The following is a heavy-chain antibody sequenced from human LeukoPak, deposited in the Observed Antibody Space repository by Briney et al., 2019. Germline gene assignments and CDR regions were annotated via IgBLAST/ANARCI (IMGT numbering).Heavy chain of an antibody. Sequence: ASVKVSCKASGYTFTSYDINWVRQATGQGLEWMGWMNPNSGNTGYAQEFQGRVAMTRNTSITTAYMELSSLRSEDTAVYYCARVSYDSSGSAGGYFDYWGQGTLVTVSS. V-gene: IGHV1-8*01. CDR1: GYTFTSYD. CDR3: ARVSYDSSGSAGGYFDY. J-gene: IGHJ4*02. D-gene: IGHD3-22*01. CDR2: MNPNSGNT.